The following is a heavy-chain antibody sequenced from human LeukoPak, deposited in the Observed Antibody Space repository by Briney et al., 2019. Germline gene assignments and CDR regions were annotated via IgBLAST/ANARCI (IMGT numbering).Heavy chain of an antibody. J-gene: IGHJ4*02. Sequence: GGSLRLSCAASGFTFSSYARHWVRQAPGKGLEWVAVISYDGSNKYYADSVKGRFTISRHNTKNTLYLQMNSPRAEDTAVYYCGRGQNYYGPQDYWGQGTLVTVSS. CDR1: GFTFSSYA. D-gene: IGHD3-10*01. CDR2: ISYDGSNK. V-gene: IGHV3-30*01. CDR3: GRGQNYYGPQDY.